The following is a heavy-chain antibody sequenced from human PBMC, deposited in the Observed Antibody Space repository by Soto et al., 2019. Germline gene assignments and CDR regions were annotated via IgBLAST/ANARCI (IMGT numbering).Heavy chain of an antibody. CDR3: ATINCSSTSCPFDP. D-gene: IGHD2-2*01. J-gene: IGHJ5*02. V-gene: IGHV1-24*01. CDR2: FDPEDGET. CDR1: GYTLTELS. Sequence: ASVKVSCKVSGYTLTELSMHWVRQAPGKGLEWMGGFDPEDGETIYAQKFQGRVTMTEDTSTDTAYMELSSLRSEDTAVYYCATINCSSTSCPFDPWGQGTLVTVSS.